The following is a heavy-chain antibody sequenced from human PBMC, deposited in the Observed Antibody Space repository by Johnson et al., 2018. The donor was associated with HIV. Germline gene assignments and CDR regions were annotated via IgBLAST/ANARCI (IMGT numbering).Heavy chain of an antibody. CDR1: GFTFSHYD. CDR2: IGTIAGDT. Sequence: VQLVESGGGLVQPGGSLRLSCAASGFTFSHYDMHWVRQVTGKGLEWVSAIGTIAGDTYYPGSVKGRFTISRENAKNTLYLQMNSLRAEDTAVYYCARESANSGRYSGAFDVWGQGTMVIVSS. CDR3: ARESANSGRYSGAFDV. J-gene: IGHJ3*01. D-gene: IGHD1-26*01. V-gene: IGHV3-13*01.